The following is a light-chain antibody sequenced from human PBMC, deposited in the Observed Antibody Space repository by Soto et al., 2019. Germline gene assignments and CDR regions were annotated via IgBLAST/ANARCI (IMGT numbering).Light chain of an antibody. J-gene: IGKJ5*01. CDR1: QTIDSW. V-gene: IGKV1-5*01. CDR3: QQYNRLIT. Sequence: DIQMTQSPSILSASVGDSVTITFRASQTIDSWVAWYQQKPGKAPKLLVYDATSLESGVSSRFSGSGYGTDFTLSINNLQPDDFATYYCQQYNRLITFGQGTRLEI. CDR2: DAT.